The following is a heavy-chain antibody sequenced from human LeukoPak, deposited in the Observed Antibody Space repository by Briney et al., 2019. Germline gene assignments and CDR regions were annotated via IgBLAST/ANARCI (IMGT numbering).Heavy chain of an antibody. CDR3: AKDDAWLRFGE. Sequence: PGRSLRLSCAASGFTFSSYAMSWVRQAPGKGLEWVSAISGSGDITYYADSVKGRFTISRDNSKNMVYLQVISLTAEDTAVYYCAKDDAWLRFGEWSQGTLVTVSA. D-gene: IGHD3-10*01. V-gene: IGHV3-23*01. CDR2: ISGSGDIT. J-gene: IGHJ4*02. CDR1: GFTFSSYA.